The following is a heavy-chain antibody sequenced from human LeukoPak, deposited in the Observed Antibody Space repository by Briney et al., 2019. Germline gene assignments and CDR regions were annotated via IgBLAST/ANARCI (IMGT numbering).Heavy chain of an antibody. J-gene: IGHJ4*02. Sequence: GGSLRLSCAASGFTFSSYAMSWVRQAPGKGLEWVSAISGSGGSTYYADSVKGRFTISRDNSKNTLYLQMNSLRAEDTAVYYCAKGYDFWSGYYTGYWGQGTLVTVSS. D-gene: IGHD3-3*01. V-gene: IGHV3-23*01. CDR1: GFTFSSYA. CDR3: AKGYDFWSGYYTGY. CDR2: ISGSGGST.